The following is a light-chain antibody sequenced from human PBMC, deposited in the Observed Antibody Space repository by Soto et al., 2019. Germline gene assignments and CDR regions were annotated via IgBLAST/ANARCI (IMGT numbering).Light chain of an antibody. CDR3: QQYGGSPIT. V-gene: IGKV3-20*01. J-gene: IGKJ5*01. CDR1: QSVSSR. Sequence: EIVMTQSPGTLSLSPGERATLSCRASQSVSSRLAWYQQKPGQAPRLLISGASSRATGIPDRFSGSGSATDFTLTISGLEPEDFALYYCQQYGGSPITFGQGTRLEIK. CDR2: GAS.